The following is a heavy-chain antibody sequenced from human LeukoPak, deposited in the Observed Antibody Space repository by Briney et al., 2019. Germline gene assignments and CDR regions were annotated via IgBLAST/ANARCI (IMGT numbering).Heavy chain of an antibody. D-gene: IGHD5-12*01. Sequence: HPGGSLRLSCAASGFTFSSYSMNWVRQAPGKGLEWVSAISGSGGSTYYADSVKGRFTISRDNSKNTLYLQMNSLRAEDTAVYYCAKYSRYSGPGGYFDYWGQGTLVTVSS. J-gene: IGHJ4*02. V-gene: IGHV3-23*01. CDR2: ISGSGGST. CDR3: AKYSRYSGPGGYFDY. CDR1: GFTFSSYS.